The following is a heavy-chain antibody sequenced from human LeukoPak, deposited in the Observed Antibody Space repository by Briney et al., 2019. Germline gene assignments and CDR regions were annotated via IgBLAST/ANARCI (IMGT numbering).Heavy chain of an antibody. Sequence: GESLKISCKGSGYTFSNYWIGWVRQMPGKGLEWMGIIYPGDSDTKYSPSFQGQVTFSADKSINTAYLQWRSLKASDTAMYYCARWDGPTYFLDFWGQGTLVTVSS. CDR1: GYTFSNYW. CDR3: ARWDGPTYFLDF. D-gene: IGHD1-1*01. J-gene: IGHJ4*02. CDR2: IYPGDSDT. V-gene: IGHV5-51*01.